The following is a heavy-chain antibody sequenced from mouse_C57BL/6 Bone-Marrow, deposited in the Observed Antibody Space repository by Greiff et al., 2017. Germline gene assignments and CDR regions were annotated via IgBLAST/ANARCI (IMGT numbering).Heavy chain of an antibody. J-gene: IGHJ2*01. CDR2: IDPENGDT. Sequence: EVQLQQSGAELVRPGASVKLSCTASGFNIKDDYMHWVKQRPEQGLEWIGWIDPENGDTEYASKFQGKATITADTSSNTAYLQLSSLTSEDTAVYYCTLYDYDLRRNFDYWGQGTTLTVSS. CDR1: GFNIKDDY. V-gene: IGHV14-4*01. CDR3: TLYDYDLRRNFDY. D-gene: IGHD2-4*01.